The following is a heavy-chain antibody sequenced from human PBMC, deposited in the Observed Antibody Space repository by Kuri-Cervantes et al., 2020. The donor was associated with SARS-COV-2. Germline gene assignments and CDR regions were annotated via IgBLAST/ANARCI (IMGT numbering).Heavy chain of an antibody. D-gene: IGHD6-19*01. Sequence: GESLKISCEASEFTFSNYWMHWVRQVPGKGMMWVSCVNSDGTYTNYADSVKGRFTISRDNAKNSLYLQMNSLRAEDTAVYYCARAVAGTGEYYYYGMDVWGQGTTVTVSS. V-gene: IGHV3-74*01. CDR1: EFTFSNYW. CDR2: VNSDGTYT. CDR3: ARAVAGTGEYYYYGMDV. J-gene: IGHJ6*02.